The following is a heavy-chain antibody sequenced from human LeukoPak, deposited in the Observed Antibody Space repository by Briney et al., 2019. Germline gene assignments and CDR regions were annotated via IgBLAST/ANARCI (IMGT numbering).Heavy chain of an antibody. CDR1: GGSISSGSYY. Sequence: KPSETLSLTCTVSGGSISSGSYYWSWTRQPAGKGLEWIGRIYTSGGTNYNPSLKSRVTMSVDTSKNQFSLKLSSVTAADTAVYYCARTRYQLLLEGGDYYYYYMDVWGKGTTVTVSS. CDR2: IYTSGGT. J-gene: IGHJ6*03. V-gene: IGHV4-61*02. D-gene: IGHD2-2*01. CDR3: ARTRYQLLLEGGDYYYYYMDV.